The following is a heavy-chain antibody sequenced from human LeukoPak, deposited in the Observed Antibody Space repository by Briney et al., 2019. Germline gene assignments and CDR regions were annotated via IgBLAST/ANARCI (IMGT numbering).Heavy chain of an antibody. V-gene: IGHV3-30*04. D-gene: IGHD3-9*01. CDR2: ISFDGSDK. Sequence: PGRSLRLSCAASGFTFSHYALHWVRQAPGKGLEWVAVISFDGSDKYYADSVKGRFTISRDDSENTLYLQMSSLRAEDTAVYYCARDRTLVLTGYYFDYWGQGALVTVSS. CDR1: GFTFSHYA. J-gene: IGHJ4*02. CDR3: ARDRTLVLTGYYFDY.